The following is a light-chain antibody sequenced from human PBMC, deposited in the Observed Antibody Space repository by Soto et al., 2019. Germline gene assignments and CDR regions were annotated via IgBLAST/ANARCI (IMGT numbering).Light chain of an antibody. V-gene: IGLV2-18*02. CDR1: SSDVGSYNR. CDR2: EVS. Sequence: QSALTQPPSVSGSPGQSVTISCTGTSSDVGSYNRVSWYQQPPGTAPKLMIYEVSNRPSGVPDRFSGSKSGNTASLTISELQAEDEADYYCSSYTSSSTLSVFGTGTKLTVL. J-gene: IGLJ1*01. CDR3: SSYTSSSTLSV.